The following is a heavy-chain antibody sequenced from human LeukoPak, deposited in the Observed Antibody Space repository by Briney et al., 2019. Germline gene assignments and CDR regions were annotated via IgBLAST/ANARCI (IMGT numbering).Heavy chain of an antibody. D-gene: IGHD4-17*01. J-gene: IGHJ3*02. CDR3: AKDLDYGAHDAFDI. V-gene: IGHV3-9*01. CDR1: GFTFDDYA. Sequence: GGSLRLSCAASGFTFDDYAMHWVRQAPGKGLEWVSGISWNSGSIGYADSVKGRFTISRDNAKNSLYLQMNSLRAEDTALYYCAKDLDYGAHDAFDIWGQGTMVTVSS. CDR2: ISWNSGSI.